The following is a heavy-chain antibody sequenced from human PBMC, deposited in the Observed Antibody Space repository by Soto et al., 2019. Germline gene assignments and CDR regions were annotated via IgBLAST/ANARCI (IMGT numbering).Heavy chain of an antibody. Sequence: GESLKISCKGSGYSFTSYWISWVRQMPGKGLEWMGRIDPSDSYTNYSPSFQGHVTTSADKSISTAYLQWSSLKASDTAMYYCASLQGSSTRWGYYYYYVMDVWGQGTTVTVSS. D-gene: IGHD2-2*01. CDR3: ASLQGSSTRWGYYYYYVMDV. CDR1: GYSFTSYW. CDR2: IDPSDSYT. V-gene: IGHV5-10-1*01. J-gene: IGHJ6*02.